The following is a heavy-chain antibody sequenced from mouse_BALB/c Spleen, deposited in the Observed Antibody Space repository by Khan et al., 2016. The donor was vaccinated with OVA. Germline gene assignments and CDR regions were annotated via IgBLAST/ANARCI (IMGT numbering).Heavy chain of an antibody. CDR3: ARSGYGNPFAY. CDR2: INPNNGDT. Sequence: QVQLQQPGAELVKPGASVKISCKASGYTFTSYYMYWVKQRPGQGLEWIGGINPNNGDTHFNEKFKNKATLTVAKSSSPAYMQLSSLTSEDSAVYYCARSGYGNPFAYWGQGTLVTVSA. CDR1: GYTFTSYY. D-gene: IGHD2-1*01. V-gene: IGHV1S81*02. J-gene: IGHJ3*01.